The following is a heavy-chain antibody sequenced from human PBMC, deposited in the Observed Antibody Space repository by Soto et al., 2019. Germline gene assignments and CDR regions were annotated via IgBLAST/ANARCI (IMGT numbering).Heavy chain of an antibody. CDR2: IWKDGSNE. CDR1: GFTFSNYA. J-gene: IGHJ6*02. CDR3: ARNSNGVDV. V-gene: IGHV3-33*01. Sequence: QVQLVESGGGVVQPGRSLRLSCAASGFTFSNYAMHWVRQSPGKGLELVSVIWKDGSNEYYADSVKGRFTISRDNSKNTVYLQMSSLRDEDTAVYYCARNSNGVDVWGQGTTVTVSS.